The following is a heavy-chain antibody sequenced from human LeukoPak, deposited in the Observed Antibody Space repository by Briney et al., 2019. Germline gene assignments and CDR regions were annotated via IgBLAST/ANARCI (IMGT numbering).Heavy chain of an antibody. V-gene: IGHV4-4*07. D-gene: IGHD3-10*01. J-gene: IGHJ4*02. CDR2: SFSSGDT. CDR1: GGSFTAFY. Sequence: SETLSLTCTVSGGSFTAFYWSWIRQPAGKGLEWIGRSFSSGDTDYNPSFKSRATISVDKSKNQFSLTLTSVTAADTAVYFCARFSGIYGHDYWGQGTLVTVSS. CDR3: ARFSGIYGHDY.